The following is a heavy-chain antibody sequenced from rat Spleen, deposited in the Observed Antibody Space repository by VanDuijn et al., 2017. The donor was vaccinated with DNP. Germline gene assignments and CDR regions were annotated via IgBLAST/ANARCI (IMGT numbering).Heavy chain of an antibody. Sequence: EVQLVESGGGPVQPGRSLKLSCVASGFTFSDHNMAWVRQAPKKGLDWIASISNTGGSTYYPDSVKGRFTISRDNAKSTLYLQMDRLRSEDTATYYWAGRPPPTRGPFDYWGQGVTVTVSS. J-gene: IGHJ2*01. CDR1: GFTFSDHN. CDR3: AGRPPPTRGPFDY. CDR2: ISNTGGST. V-gene: IGHV5-7*01. D-gene: IGHD1-4*01.